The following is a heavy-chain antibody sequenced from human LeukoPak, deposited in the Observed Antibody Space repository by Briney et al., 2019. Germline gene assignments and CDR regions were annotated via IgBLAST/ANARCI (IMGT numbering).Heavy chain of an antibody. CDR2: ISSSGDTI. CDR1: GFTLSHYY. CDR3: ARQGSEIDY. J-gene: IGHJ4*02. V-gene: IGHV3-11*01. Sequence: PGGSLRLSCAASGFTLSHYYMTWIRQAPGKGLEWLSCISSSGDTIYYADSVKGRFTVSRDNAENSLYLQTNSLRAEDTAMYYCARQGSEIDYWGQGTLVTVSS.